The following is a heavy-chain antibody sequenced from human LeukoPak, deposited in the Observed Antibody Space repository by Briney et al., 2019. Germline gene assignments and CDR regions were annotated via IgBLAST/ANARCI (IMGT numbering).Heavy chain of an antibody. CDR1: AFTVSAYY. D-gene: IGHD6-19*01. CDR2: ISVGGSSI. Sequence: GRSPSPSFAASAFTVSAYYISWISQAPGKWLECVSYISVGGSSIDYADSVKGRFTISRDNAKNSLYLQMSSLRAEDTAVYYCARVGHRWQVNYWGQGTLVTASS. V-gene: IGHV3-11*01. CDR3: ARVGHRWQVNY. J-gene: IGHJ4*02.